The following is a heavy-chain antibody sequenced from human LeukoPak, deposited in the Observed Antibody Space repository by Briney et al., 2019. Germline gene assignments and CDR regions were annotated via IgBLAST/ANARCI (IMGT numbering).Heavy chain of an antibody. V-gene: IGHV3-21*04. CDR2: ISSSSSHI. CDR3: ARAYYYDSSGYYNWFDP. Sequence: GGSLRLSCAASGFTFSSYSMNWVRQAPGKGLEWVSSISSSSSHIYYADSVKGRFTISRDNAKNSLYLQMNSLRAEDTAVYYCARAYYYDSSGYYNWFDPWGQGTLVTVSS. CDR1: GFTFSSYS. J-gene: IGHJ5*02. D-gene: IGHD3-22*01.